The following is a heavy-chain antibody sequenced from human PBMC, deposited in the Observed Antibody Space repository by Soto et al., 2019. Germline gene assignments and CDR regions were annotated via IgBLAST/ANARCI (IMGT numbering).Heavy chain of an antibody. CDR3: ARDDCNGVSCDVGHYLDL. J-gene: IGHJ2*01. D-gene: IGHD2-15*01. CDR1: DYIFLAYG. Sequence: QVQLVQSGPAVKKAGASVKVSCTAPTDYIFLAYGFDWVRQAPGQGLEWMGWISAKFGRTNYARALQDRFTITPDVSTQTVSMELTDLRSDDTAVYYCARDDCNGVSCDVGHYLDLWGRGTPISVSS. CDR2: ISAKFGRT. V-gene: IGHV1-18*01.